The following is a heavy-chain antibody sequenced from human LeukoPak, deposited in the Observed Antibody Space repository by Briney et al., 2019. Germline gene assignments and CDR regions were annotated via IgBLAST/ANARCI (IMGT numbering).Heavy chain of an antibody. V-gene: IGHV1-18*01. Sequence: ASVKVSCKASGYTFTSYGISWVRQAPGQGLEWMGWISAYNGNTNYAQKPQGRVTMTTDTSTSTAYMELRSLRSDDTAVYYCARGALIVVVPAATYYYYGMDVWGQGTTVTVSS. J-gene: IGHJ6*02. CDR2: ISAYNGNT. D-gene: IGHD2-2*01. CDR3: ARGALIVVVPAATYYYYGMDV. CDR1: GYTFTSYG.